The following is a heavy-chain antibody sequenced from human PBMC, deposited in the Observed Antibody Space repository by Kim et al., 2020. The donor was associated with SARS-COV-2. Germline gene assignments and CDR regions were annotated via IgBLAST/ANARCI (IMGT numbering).Heavy chain of an antibody. J-gene: IGHJ4*02. D-gene: IGHD3-9*01. CDR2: MNPNRGNT. CDR1: GYTFTSYD. CDR3: ARGYVLYDILTGYYPDRPLDY. V-gene: IGHV1-8*01. Sequence: ASVKVSCKASGYTFTSYDINWVRQATGQGLEWMGWMNPNRGNTGYAQKFQGRVTMTRNTSISTAYMELSSLRSEDTAVYYCARGYVLYDILTGYYPDRPLDYWGQGTLVTVPS.